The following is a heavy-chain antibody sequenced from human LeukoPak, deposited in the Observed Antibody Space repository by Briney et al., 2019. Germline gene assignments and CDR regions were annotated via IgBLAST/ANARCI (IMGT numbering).Heavy chain of an antibody. Sequence: PGGSLRLSCTASGFTFSRHWISWVRQTPGKGLEWVANIKEDGSEKYYADSVKGRFSISRDNARNSVYLQMASLRVEDTAVYYCARDPVEWELLLDYWGQGTLVTVSS. CDR1: GFTFSRHW. V-gene: IGHV3-7*01. J-gene: IGHJ4*02. D-gene: IGHD1-26*01. CDR2: IKEDGSEK. CDR3: ARDPVEWELLLDY.